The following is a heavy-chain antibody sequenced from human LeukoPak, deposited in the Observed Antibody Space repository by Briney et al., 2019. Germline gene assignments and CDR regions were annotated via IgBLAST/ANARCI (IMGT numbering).Heavy chain of an antibody. CDR3: ARFERWTGTVYLDY. D-gene: IGHD3/OR15-3a*01. V-gene: IGHV1-18*01. J-gene: IGHJ4*02. CDR1: GYTFTSYG. Sequence: ASVKVSCKASGYTFTSYGITWVRQAPGQGLEWMGWISAYHGNTNYAQKLQGRVTMTTDTSTSTAYMELRSLRSDDTAVYYCARFERWTGTVYLDYWGQGTLVTVSS. CDR2: ISAYHGNT.